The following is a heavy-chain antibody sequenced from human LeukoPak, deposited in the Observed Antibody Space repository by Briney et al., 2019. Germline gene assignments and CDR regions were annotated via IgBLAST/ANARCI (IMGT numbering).Heavy chain of an antibody. V-gene: IGHV5-51*01. CDR1: GYSFTSYW. J-gene: IGHJ4*02. D-gene: IGHD3-22*01. CDR3: ARPIDSSGYYYVS. CDR2: IYPGDSDT. Sequence: GESLKISCKGSGYSFTSYWLGWVRQMPGKGLEWMGIIYPGDSDTRYCPSFQGQVTISADKSISTAYLQWSSLKASDTAMYYCARPIDSSGYYYVSWGQGTLVSVSS.